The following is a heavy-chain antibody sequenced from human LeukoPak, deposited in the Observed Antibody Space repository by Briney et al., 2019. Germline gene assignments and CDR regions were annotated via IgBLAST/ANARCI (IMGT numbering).Heavy chain of an antibody. J-gene: IGHJ4*02. CDR3: ARSLNDGYGPY. CDR1: GYTITDYY. V-gene: IGHV1-18*04. Sequence: ASVKVSCKASGYTITDYYMHWVRQAPGQGLEWMGWISAYNGNTNYAQKLQGRVTMTTDTSTSTAYMELRSLRSDDTAVYYCARSLNDGYGPYWGQGTLVTVSS. D-gene: IGHD5-18*01. CDR2: ISAYNGNT.